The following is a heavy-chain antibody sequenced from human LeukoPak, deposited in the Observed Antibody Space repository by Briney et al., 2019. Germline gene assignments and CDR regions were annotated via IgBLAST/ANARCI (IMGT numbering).Heavy chain of an antibody. CDR1: GFTFSSYE. D-gene: IGHD2-2*01. Sequence: GGSLRLSCAASGFTFSSYEMNWVRQAPGKGLEWVSSISSSSSYIYYADSVKGRFTISRDNAKNSLYLQMNSLRAEDTAVYYCASGVVPAAYYYMDVWGKGTTVTISS. V-gene: IGHV3-21*01. CDR3: ASGVVPAAYYYMDV. CDR2: ISSSSSYI. J-gene: IGHJ6*03.